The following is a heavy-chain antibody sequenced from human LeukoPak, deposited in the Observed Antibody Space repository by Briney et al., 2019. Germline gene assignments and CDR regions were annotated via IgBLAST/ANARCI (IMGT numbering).Heavy chain of an antibody. D-gene: IGHD6-19*01. CDR2: ISSNGGST. V-gene: IGHV3-64*01. CDR3: ARVGSGWYYFDY. Sequence: PGGSLRLSCAASGFTFSSYAMPWVRQAPGKGLEYVSAISSNGGSTYYANSVKGRFTISRDNSKNTLYLQMGSLRAEDTAVYYCARVGSGWYYFDYWGQGTLVTVSS. CDR1: GFTFSSYA. J-gene: IGHJ4*02.